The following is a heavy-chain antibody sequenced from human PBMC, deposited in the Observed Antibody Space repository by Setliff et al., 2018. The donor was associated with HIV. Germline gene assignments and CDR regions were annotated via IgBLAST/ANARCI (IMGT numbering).Heavy chain of an antibody. CDR1: GGSISSNSYY. Sequence: SETLSLTCTVSGGSISSNSYYWGWIRQPPGKGLEWIGSIYHSGRSYYNPSLKSRVTISVDTSKNQFSLKLTSVTAADTAVYYCARDQPQDYDSLTGYYTGRYFDYWGRGTLVTVSS. V-gene: IGHV4-39*07. CDR2: IYHSGRS. J-gene: IGHJ4*02. D-gene: IGHD3-9*01. CDR3: ARDQPQDYDSLTGYYTGRYFDY.